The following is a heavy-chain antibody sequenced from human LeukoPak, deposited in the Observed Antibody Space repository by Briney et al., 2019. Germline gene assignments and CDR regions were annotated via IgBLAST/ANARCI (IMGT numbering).Heavy chain of an antibody. CDR2: TSGIGGTT. D-gene: IGHD3-22*01. Sequence: GGSLRLSCAASGFTFNNYAMSWVRQAPGEGLEWVSSTSGIGGTTNYADSVKGRFAISRDNSKNTLDLQMHSLRAEDTAVYYCAKYHYDSSGYFRWFDPWGQGTLVTVSS. J-gene: IGHJ5*02. V-gene: IGHV3-23*01. CDR3: AKYHYDSSGYFRWFDP. CDR1: GFTFNNYA.